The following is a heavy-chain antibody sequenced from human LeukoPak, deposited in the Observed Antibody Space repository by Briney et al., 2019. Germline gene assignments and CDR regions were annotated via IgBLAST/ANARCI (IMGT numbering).Heavy chain of an antibody. CDR2: IYYSGST. Sequence: SETLSLTCTVSGGSISSYYWSWIRQPPGKGLEWIGYIYYSGSTNYNASLTNRVTISVDTSKNQYSLKLSSVTAADTAVYYCAREVGYCGGGSCYSYFDYWGPGTLVTVSS. CDR1: GGSISSYY. CDR3: AREVGYCGGGSCYSYFDY. V-gene: IGHV4-59*01. D-gene: IGHD2-15*01. J-gene: IGHJ4*02.